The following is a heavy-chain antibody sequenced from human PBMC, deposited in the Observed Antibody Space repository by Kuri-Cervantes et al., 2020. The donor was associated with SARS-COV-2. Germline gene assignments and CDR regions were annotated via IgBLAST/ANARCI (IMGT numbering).Heavy chain of an antibody. V-gene: IGHV1-8*03. D-gene: IGHD6-13*01. Sequence: ASVKVSCKASGGTFSSYAINWVRQATGQGLEWMGWMNPNSANTGYAQKFQGRVTITRNTSISTAYMELSSLRSEDTAVYYCARSWGRSSSWYDAFDTWGQGTIVTVSS. CDR3: ARSWGRSSSWYDAFDT. CDR2: MNPNSANT. CDR1: GGTFSSYA. J-gene: IGHJ3*02.